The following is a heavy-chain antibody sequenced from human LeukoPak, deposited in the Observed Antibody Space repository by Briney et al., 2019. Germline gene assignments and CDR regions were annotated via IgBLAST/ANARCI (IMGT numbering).Heavy chain of an antibody. CDR2: INHSGRT. CDR1: GGSVSGYD. Sequence: PSETLSLTCAVLGGSVSGYDWGWIRQPPGKGLEWMGEINHSGRTNYNPSRKSRVTISVDTSKNQLSLKLSSVTAADTAVYYCARIDYDSSGYYSHYFDYWGQGTLVTVSS. J-gene: IGHJ4*02. CDR3: ARIDYDSSGYYSHYFDY. V-gene: IGHV4-34*01. D-gene: IGHD3-22*01.